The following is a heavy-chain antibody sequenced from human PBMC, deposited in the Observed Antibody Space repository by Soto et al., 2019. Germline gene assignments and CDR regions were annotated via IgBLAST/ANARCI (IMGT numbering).Heavy chain of an antibody. V-gene: IGHV4-30-4*01. CDR3: ASERPDGARLDP. D-gene: IGHD6-6*01. J-gene: IGHJ5*02. CDR2: IYHSGST. Sequence: QVQLQESGPGLVKPSQTLSLTCTVSGGSISSGDYYWSWIRQPPGKGLEWIGYIYHSGSTYYNPSLKSRVTISVDASKNQFSLKLSSVTAADPAVYDCASERPDGARLDPWGQGTLVTVSS. CDR1: GGSISSGDYY.